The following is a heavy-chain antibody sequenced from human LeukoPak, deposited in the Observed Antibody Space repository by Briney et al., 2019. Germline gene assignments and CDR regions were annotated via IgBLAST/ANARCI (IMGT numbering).Heavy chain of an antibody. Sequence: SQTLSLTCAISGDSVSGNSAAWNWIRQSPSRGLEWLGRTYYRSKWSNDYAVSVKSRITINPDTSQNQFSLQLNSLTPEDTAVYYCARAPIGGWYFDLWGRGTLVTVSS. CDR2: TYYRSKWSN. V-gene: IGHV6-1*01. CDR3: ARAPIGGWYFDL. CDR1: GDSVSGNSAA. J-gene: IGHJ2*01. D-gene: IGHD2-15*01.